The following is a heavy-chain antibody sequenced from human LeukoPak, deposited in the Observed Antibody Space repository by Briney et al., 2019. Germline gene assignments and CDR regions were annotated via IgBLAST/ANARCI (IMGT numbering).Heavy chain of an antibody. D-gene: IGHD3-10*01. CDR2: IYNSGST. Sequence: ASETLSLTCTVSGGSISSYYWSWIRQPAGKGLEWIGRIYNSGSTNYNTNYNPSLTSRVTMSVDTSKNQFSLKLSSVSAADTAVYFCARAIWYGSGTTAFDYWGQGTLVTVSP. V-gene: IGHV4-4*07. CDR3: ARAIWYGSGTTAFDY. J-gene: IGHJ4*02. CDR1: GGSISSYY.